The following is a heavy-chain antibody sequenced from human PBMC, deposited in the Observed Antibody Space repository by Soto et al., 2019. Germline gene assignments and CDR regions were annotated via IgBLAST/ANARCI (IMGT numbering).Heavy chain of an antibody. Sequence: GESLKISCKGSGYSFTSYWISWVRQMPGKGLEWMGRIDPSDSYTNYSPSFQGHVTISADKSISTAYLQRSSLKASDTAMYYCARRWGVVVAATAYYYGMDVWGQGATVTVSS. CDR1: GYSFTSYW. D-gene: IGHD2-15*01. V-gene: IGHV5-10-1*01. J-gene: IGHJ6*02. CDR2: IDPSDSYT. CDR3: ARRWGVVVAATAYYYGMDV.